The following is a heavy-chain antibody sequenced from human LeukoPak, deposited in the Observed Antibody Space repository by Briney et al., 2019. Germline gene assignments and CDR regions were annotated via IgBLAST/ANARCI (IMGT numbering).Heavy chain of an antibody. Sequence: SETLSLTCTVSGGSISSGSYYWSWIRQPAGKGLEWIGRIYTSGSTNYNPSLKSRVTISVDTSKNQFSLKLSSVTAADTAVYYCARAIPGSRGYYYYMDVWGKGTTVTVSS. J-gene: IGHJ6*03. CDR2: IYTSGST. V-gene: IGHV4-61*02. CDR1: GGSISSGSYY. CDR3: ARAIPGSRGYYYYMDV. D-gene: IGHD1-14*01.